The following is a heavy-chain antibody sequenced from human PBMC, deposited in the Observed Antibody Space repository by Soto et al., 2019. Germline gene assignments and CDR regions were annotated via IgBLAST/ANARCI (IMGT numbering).Heavy chain of an antibody. CDR2: IYYSGST. CDR3: ARDTWDV. J-gene: IGHJ6*02. Sequence: SETLSLTFTVSGGSIVSYYWSWIRQPPGKGLEWIGYIYYSGSTNYNPSLKSRVTISVDTSKNQFSLKLSSVTAADTAVYYCARDTWDVWGQGTTVT. V-gene: IGHV4-59*01. CDR1: GGSIVSYY.